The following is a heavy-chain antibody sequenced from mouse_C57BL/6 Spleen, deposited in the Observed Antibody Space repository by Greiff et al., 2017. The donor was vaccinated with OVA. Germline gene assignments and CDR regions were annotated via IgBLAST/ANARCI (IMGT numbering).Heavy chain of an antibody. Sequence: QVQLQQPGAELVKPGASVKLSCKASGYTFTSYWMQWVKQRPGQGLEWIGEIDPSDSYHNYNQKFKGKATLTVDTSSSTAYMQLSSLTSEDSAVYYCARPVVATSPFAYWGQGTLVTVSA. CDR3: ARPVVATSPFAY. CDR1: GYTFTSYW. CDR2: IDPSDSYH. V-gene: IGHV1-50*01. D-gene: IGHD1-1*01. J-gene: IGHJ3*01.